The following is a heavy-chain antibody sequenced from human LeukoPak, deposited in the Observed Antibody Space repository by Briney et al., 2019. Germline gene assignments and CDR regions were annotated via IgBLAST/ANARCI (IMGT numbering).Heavy chain of an antibody. J-gene: IGHJ4*02. CDR2: IYTSGST. CDR3: ARLALFPGVGLFFDY. CDR1: GGSISSGSYY. V-gene: IGHV4-61*02. Sequence: SQTLSLTCTVSGGSISSGSYYWSWIRQPAGKGLEWIGRIYTSGSTNYNPSLKSRVTISVDTSKNQFSLKLSSVTAADTAVYYCARLALFPGVGLFFDYWGQGTLVTVSS. D-gene: IGHD3-10*01.